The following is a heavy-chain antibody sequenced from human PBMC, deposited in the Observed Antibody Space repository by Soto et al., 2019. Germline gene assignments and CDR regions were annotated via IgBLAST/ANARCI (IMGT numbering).Heavy chain of an antibody. Sequence: RGALLLSCVASGLTFSNVSMTWVRQAPGNGLEWVGRIKSRSDGETADVAAPVKARFTISRDDSKNTVFLEMNSLKSEDTALYYCAITAMINRDSSTSFDYWGRGTKVTVSS. CDR1: GLTFSNVS. CDR2: IKSRSDGETA. CDR3: AITAMINRDSSTSFDY. D-gene: IGHD5-18*01. V-gene: IGHV3-15*01. J-gene: IGHJ4*02.